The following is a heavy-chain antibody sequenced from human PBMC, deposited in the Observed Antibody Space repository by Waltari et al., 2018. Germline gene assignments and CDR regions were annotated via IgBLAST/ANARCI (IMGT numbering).Heavy chain of an antibody. CDR3: ARGHHGMDV. CDR1: GFTFRNYW. V-gene: IGHV3-7*01. Sequence: EVQLVESGGGFVQPGGSLRLSCAGSGFTFRNYWMTWVRQAPGKGLEWVANIKPDGGEENYVDSVKGRFTISRDNAKNSLYRQMNSLRAEDTAVYHCARGHHGMDVWGQGTTVTVSS. CDR2: IKPDGGEE. J-gene: IGHJ6*01.